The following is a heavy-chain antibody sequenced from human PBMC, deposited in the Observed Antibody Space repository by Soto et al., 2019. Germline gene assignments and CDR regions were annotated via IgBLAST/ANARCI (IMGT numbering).Heavy chain of an antibody. V-gene: IGHV1-8*01. J-gene: IGHJ5*02. Sequence: ASVKVSCKASGYIFANNDVSWVRQATGQGLEWMGWMNPGSGDTGYAQKFQGRVTMTRNISIATAYMELSSLRADDTAIYYCARMASFGSLNWFDPWGQGTLVTVSS. D-gene: IGHD5-18*01. CDR1: GYIFANND. CDR2: MNPGSGDT. CDR3: ARMASFGSLNWFDP.